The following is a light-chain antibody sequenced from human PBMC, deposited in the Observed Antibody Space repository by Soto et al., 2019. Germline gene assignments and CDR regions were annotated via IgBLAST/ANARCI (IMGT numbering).Light chain of an antibody. Sequence: DIVMTQSPYSLSVALGERASINCRCIRSVLYSSNNKNYLAWYQQKPGQPPKLLIYDASNRAPGIPARFSGSGSGTDFTLTISSLEPEDSAVYYCQQRVIWPPLTFGGGTKVDIK. CDR1: RSVLYSSNNKNY. CDR2: DAS. CDR3: QQRVIWPPLT. V-gene: IGKV4-1*01. J-gene: IGKJ4*01.